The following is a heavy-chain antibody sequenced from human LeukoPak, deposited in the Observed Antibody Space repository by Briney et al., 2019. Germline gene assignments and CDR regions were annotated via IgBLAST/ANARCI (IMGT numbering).Heavy chain of an antibody. J-gene: IGHJ4*02. D-gene: IGHD3-3*01. Sequence: GGSLRLSCAASGFSFRVYSMNWVRQAPGQGLEWVPSISSSSSDISYADSVKGRFTISRDNAKNSLYLQMNSLRAEDTAVYYCARVPGGLEWADFDYWGQGTLVTVSS. CDR2: ISSSSSDI. CDR3: ARVPGGLEWADFDY. CDR1: GFSFRVYS. V-gene: IGHV3-21*01.